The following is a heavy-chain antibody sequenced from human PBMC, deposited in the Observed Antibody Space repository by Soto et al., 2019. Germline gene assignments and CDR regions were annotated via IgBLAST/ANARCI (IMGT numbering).Heavy chain of an antibody. CDR2: ISSSGSTI. CDR3: ARETEVIINYYYYGMDV. V-gene: IGHV3-48*03. CDR1: GFTFSSYE. J-gene: IGHJ6*02. Sequence: GGSLRLSCAASGFTFSSYEMNWVRQAPGKGLEWVSYISSSGSTIYYADSVKGRFTISRDNAKNSLYLQMNSLRAEDTAVYYCARETEVIINYYYYGMDVWGQGTTVTVSS. D-gene: IGHD3-9*01.